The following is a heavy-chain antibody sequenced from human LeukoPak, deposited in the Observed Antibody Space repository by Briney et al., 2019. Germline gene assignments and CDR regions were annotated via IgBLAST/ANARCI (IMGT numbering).Heavy chain of an antibody. Sequence: GGSLRLSCAASGFTFSNYAMNWVRQASGKGLEWVSGITDSGRKTYYADSVKGRFSISRDNSKNTVYLQMSDLRAEDTAVYYCAKITKATTPNYWGQGTLVTVSS. D-gene: IGHD4-17*01. CDR2: ITDSGRKT. CDR3: AKITKATTPNY. CDR1: GFTFSNYA. V-gene: IGHV3-23*01. J-gene: IGHJ4*02.